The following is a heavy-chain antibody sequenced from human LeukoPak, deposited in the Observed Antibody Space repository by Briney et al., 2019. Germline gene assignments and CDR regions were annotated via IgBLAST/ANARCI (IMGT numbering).Heavy chain of an antibody. CDR1: GFRFSDYG. D-gene: IGHD5-18*01. CDR2: ISYDGTTK. Sequence: PGGSLRLSCAASGFRFSDYGMHWIRQAPGKGLEWVAVISYDGTTKYFADSVRGRFTISRDNSRNTANLQMNSLRAEDTALYFCTRGQEGYYFDFWGRGTRVIVSS. CDR3: TRGQEGYYFDF. J-gene: IGHJ2*01. V-gene: IGHV3-30*12.